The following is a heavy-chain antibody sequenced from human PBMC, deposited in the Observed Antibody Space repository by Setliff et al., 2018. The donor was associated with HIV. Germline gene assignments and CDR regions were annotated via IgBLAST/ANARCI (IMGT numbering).Heavy chain of an antibody. CDR1: GGSISTYY. Sequence: PSETLSLTCTVSGGSISTYYWSWIRQAPGRGLEWIGYIYYTGRTNYNPSLKSRVTMSLDSSKKQFSLKLSSVTAADTAVYFCARDVGGLTVFAVPRGGFDPWGQGTLVTVSS. CDR3: ARDVGGLTVFAVPRGGFDP. D-gene: IGHD3-3*01. J-gene: IGHJ5*02. V-gene: IGHV4-59*01. CDR2: IYYTGRT.